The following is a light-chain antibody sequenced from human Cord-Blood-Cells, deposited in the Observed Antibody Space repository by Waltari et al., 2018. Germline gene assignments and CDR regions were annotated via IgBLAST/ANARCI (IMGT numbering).Light chain of an antibody. Sequence: QSALTQPASVSGSPGKSMPIPCTGTSRHVGGSYYLPWYQQHPGKAPKLMIYDVSNRPSGVSNRFSGSKSGNTASLTISGLQAEDEADYYCSSYTSSSTYVFGTGTKVTVL. CDR2: DVS. V-gene: IGLV2-14*01. CDR1: SRHVGGSYY. CDR3: SSYTSSSTYV. J-gene: IGLJ1*01.